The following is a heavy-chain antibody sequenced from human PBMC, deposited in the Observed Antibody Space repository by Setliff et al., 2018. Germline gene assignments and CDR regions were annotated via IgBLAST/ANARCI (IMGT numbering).Heavy chain of an antibody. V-gene: IGHV3-20*04. Sequence: ETLSLSCAASGFTFNNYAMAWVRQAPGKGLEWVSDISWNGGRTNYADSVKGRFTISRDNAKNSLYLQMNSLRGDDTAFYYCARDLEVAVASGHCFDPWGQGTLVTVS. CDR1: GFTFNNYA. CDR3: ARDLEVAVASGHCFDP. J-gene: IGHJ5*02. D-gene: IGHD6-19*01. CDR2: ISWNGGRT.